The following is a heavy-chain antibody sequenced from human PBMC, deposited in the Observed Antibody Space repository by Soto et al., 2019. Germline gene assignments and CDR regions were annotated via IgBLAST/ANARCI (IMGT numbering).Heavy chain of an antibody. V-gene: IGHV3-30-3*01. CDR2: LSYDGSNK. CDR1: GLTFSSYA. CDR3: ARGPRGYDFWSGTHYYYYYGMDV. J-gene: IGHJ6*02. D-gene: IGHD3-3*01. Sequence: PGGSLRLSCAASGLTFSSYAMHWVRQAPGKGLEWVAVLSYDGSNKYYADSVKGRFTISRDNSKNTLYLQMNSLRAEDTAVYYCARGPRGYDFWSGTHYYYYYGMDVWGQGTTVTVSS.